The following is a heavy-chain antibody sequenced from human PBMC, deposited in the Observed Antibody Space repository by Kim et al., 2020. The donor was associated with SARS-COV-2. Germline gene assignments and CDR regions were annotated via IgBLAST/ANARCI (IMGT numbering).Heavy chain of an antibody. Sequence: SETLSLTCAVYGGSFSGYYWSWIRQPPGKGLEWIGEINHSGSTNYNPSLKSRVTISVDTSKNQFSLKLSSVTAADTAVYYCARDPHVVGDLWGQGTLATV. CDR3: ARDPHVVGDL. CDR2: INHSGST. CDR1: GGSFSGYY. V-gene: IGHV4-34*01. D-gene: IGHD2-15*01. J-gene: IGHJ4*02.